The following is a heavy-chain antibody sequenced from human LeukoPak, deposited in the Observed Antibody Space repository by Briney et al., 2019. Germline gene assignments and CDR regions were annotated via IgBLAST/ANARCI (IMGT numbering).Heavy chain of an antibody. CDR3: ARLYTVTKNFDY. CDR2: IYYSGST. V-gene: IGHV4-59*08. J-gene: IGHJ4*02. CDR1: GGSISSYY. Sequence: PSETLSLTCTVSGGSISSYYWSCIRQPPGKGLEWIGYIYYSGSTNYNPSLKSRVTISVDTSKNQFSLKLSSVTAADTAVYYCARLYTVTKNFDYWGQGTLVTVSS. D-gene: IGHD4-17*01.